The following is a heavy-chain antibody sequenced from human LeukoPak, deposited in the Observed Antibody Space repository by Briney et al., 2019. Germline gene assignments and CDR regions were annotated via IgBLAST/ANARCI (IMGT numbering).Heavy chain of an antibody. CDR3: ARDPAVTAYWYFDL. J-gene: IGHJ2*01. CDR2: IWYDGSDK. D-gene: IGHD2-21*02. Sequence: PVGSLRLSCAASGFTFSSYGMHWVRQAPGKGLEWVAVIWYDGSDKYYADSVEGRFTISRDNSKNTLYLQMDSLRGEDTAVYYCARDPAVTAYWYFDLWGRGTLVTVSS. V-gene: IGHV3-33*01. CDR1: GFTFSSYG.